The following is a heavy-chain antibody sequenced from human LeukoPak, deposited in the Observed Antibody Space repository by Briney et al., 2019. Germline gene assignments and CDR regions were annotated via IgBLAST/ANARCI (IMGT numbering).Heavy chain of an antibody. V-gene: IGHV3-48*01. CDR2: ISSSSSTI. D-gene: IGHD3-22*01. CDR1: GFTFSNYN. CDR3: AKTSSGYYEA. Sequence: PGGSLRLSCAASGFTFSNYNMNWVRQAPGKGLEWVSHISSSSSTIYYADSVKGRFTISRDNAKNSLYLQMNSLRAEDTAVYYCAKTSSGYYEAWGQGTLVTVSS. J-gene: IGHJ4*02.